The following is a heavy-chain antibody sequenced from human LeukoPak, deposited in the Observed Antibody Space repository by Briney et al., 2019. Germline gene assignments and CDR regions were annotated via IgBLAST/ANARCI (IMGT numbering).Heavy chain of an antibody. V-gene: IGHV3-30*18. CDR2: ISYDGSSK. CDR3: AKRGEIVATFDYFDY. Sequence: GGSLRLSCEASGFTFSNYGMNWVRQAPGKGLEWVAVISYDGSSKYYADSLKGRFSISRDNSKNTLYLQMNSLRVEDTAVYYCAKRGEIVATFDYFDYWGQGTLVTVSS. J-gene: IGHJ4*02. CDR1: GFTFSNYG. D-gene: IGHD5-12*01.